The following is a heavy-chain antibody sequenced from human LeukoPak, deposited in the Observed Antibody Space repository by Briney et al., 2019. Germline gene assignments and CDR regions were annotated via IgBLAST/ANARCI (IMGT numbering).Heavy chain of an antibody. CDR1: GGTFSSYA. J-gene: IGHJ4*02. CDR3: ASQRFLEWLFDY. V-gene: IGHV1-69*05. Sequence: SVKVSCKASGGTFSSYAIIWVRQAPGQGLEWMVGIIPIFGTANYAKKLPGRVTITTDESKSTAYMELSSMRCEDTAVYYCASQRFLEWLFDYWGQGTLVTVSS. D-gene: IGHD3-3*01. CDR2: IIPIFGTA.